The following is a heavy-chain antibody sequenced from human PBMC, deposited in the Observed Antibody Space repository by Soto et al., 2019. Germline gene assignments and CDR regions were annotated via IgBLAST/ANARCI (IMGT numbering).Heavy chain of an antibody. CDR2: IKSKTDGGTT. J-gene: IGHJ4*02. CDR3: TTKYYYGSGSYYPDFDY. V-gene: IGHV3-15*01. CDR1: GFTFSNAW. Sequence: GGSLRLSCAASGFTFSNAWMSWVRQAPGKGLEWVGRIKSKTDGGTTDYAAPVKGRFTISRDDSKNTLYLQMNSLKTEDTAVYYCTTKYYYGSGSYYPDFDYWGQGTLVTVSS. D-gene: IGHD3-10*01.